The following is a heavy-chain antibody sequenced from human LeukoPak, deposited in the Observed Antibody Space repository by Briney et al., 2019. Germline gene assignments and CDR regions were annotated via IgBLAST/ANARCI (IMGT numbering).Heavy chain of an antibody. V-gene: IGHV4-39*01. CDR2: IYYSGST. D-gene: IGHD2-2*01. CDR1: GGSISSSSYY. CDR3: VGVPGALAPHIVVVPAADPDY. Sequence: PSETLSLTCTVSGGSISSSSYYWGWIRQPPGKGLEWIGSIYYSGSTYYNPSLKSRVTISVDTSKNQFSLKLSSVTAADTAVYYCVGVPGALAPHIVVVPAADPDYWGQGTLVTVSS. J-gene: IGHJ4*02.